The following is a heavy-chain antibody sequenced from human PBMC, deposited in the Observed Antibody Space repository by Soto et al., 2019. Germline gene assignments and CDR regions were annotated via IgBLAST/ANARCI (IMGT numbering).Heavy chain of an antibody. CDR1: GYTFTSYG. CDR3: ARMGDVPYYYYGMDV. V-gene: IGHV1-18*01. D-gene: IGHD3-16*01. J-gene: IGHJ6*02. CDR2: INGYNGNT. Sequence: ASVKVSWKASGYTFTSYGISWVRQAPGQGLEWMGWINGYNGNTNHAQKLQGRVTMSTDTSTSTAYMELRSLRSDDSAVYYCARMGDVPYYYYGMDVWGQGTTVTVSS.